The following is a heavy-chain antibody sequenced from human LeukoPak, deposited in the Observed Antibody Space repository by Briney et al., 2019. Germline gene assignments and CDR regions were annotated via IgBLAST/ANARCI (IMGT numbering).Heavy chain of an antibody. V-gene: IGHV3-30-3*01. CDR3: ARDRYCTSTSCSEMDV. J-gene: IGHJ6*02. CDR1: GFTFSRSG. Sequence: PGRSLRLSCAASGFTFSRSGMHWVRQAPGKGPEWEAVASYDVTNNHYADSVKGRFTIYRDNSKNTLYLQMNSLRTDDTAIYYCARDRYCTSTSCSEMDVWGQGTTVTVPS. CDR2: ASYDVTNN. D-gene: IGHD2-2*01.